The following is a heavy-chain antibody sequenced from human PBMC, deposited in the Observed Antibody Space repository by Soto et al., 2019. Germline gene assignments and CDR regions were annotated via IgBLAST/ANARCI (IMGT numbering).Heavy chain of an antibody. V-gene: IGHV1-3*01. CDR1: GYTFTSYA. D-gene: IGHD3-22*01. CDR3: ARAFDYDSSGYYPRPNWFDP. Sequence: ASVKVSCKASGYTFTSYAMHWVRQAPGQRLEWMGWINAGNGNTKYSQKFQGRVTITRDTSASTAYMELSSLRSEDTAVYYCARAFDYDSSGYYPRPNWFDPWGQGTLVTVSS. CDR2: INAGNGNT. J-gene: IGHJ5*02.